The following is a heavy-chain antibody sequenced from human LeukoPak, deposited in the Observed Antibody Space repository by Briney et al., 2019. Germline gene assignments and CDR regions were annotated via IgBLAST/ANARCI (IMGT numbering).Heavy chain of an antibody. CDR1: GFTFSDYY. V-gene: IGHV3-11*04. CDR2: ITYSGTTI. CDR3: ARGTAAGGSDAFDI. J-gene: IGHJ3*02. Sequence: GGSLRLSCAASGFTFSDYYMSWIRQSPGKGLEWVSYITYSGTTIYYAASVKGRFTISRDNAKRSLYLQMNSLRAEDTAVYYCARGTAAGGSDAFDIWGQGTMVTVSS. D-gene: IGHD2-21*02.